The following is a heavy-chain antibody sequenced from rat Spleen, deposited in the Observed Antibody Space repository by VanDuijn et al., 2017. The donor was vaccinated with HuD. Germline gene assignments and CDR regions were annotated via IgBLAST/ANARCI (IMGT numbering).Heavy chain of an antibody. D-gene: IGHD1-12*03. Sequence: QVQLKESGPGLVQPSQTLSLICTVSGFSLISNSVHWVRQPPGKGLEWMGGLWGDGSTDFNSALKSRLSITRDTSKSQVFLRMNNLQNEDTAMYFCATQHYYDGYYRDSWGQGVMVTVSS. CDR2: LWGDGST. CDR3: ATQHYYDGYYRDS. J-gene: IGHJ2*01. V-gene: IGHV2-1*01. CDR1: GFSLISNS.